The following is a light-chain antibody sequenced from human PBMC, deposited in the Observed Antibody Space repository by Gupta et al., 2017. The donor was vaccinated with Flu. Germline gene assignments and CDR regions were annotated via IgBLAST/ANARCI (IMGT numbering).Light chain of an antibody. Sequence: DIQMTQSPSTLSASVGDRVTSTCRASQSISSRLAWYQQKPGKAPKLVIYEASRVKSGVASRFSGSGELKEFTRSSSRRQNEACAYYYVQQDKSYRSFGQGTKVEIK. J-gene: IGKJ1*01. V-gene: IGKV1-5*03. CDR3: QQDKSYRS. CDR1: QSISSR. CDR2: EAS.